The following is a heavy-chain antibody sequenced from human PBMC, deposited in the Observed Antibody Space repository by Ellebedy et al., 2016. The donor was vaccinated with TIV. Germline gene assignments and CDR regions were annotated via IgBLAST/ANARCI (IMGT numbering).Heavy chain of an antibody. CDR3: ARGGGDRLRYAFDM. CDR2: IGSRTSII. D-gene: IGHD4-17*01. CDR1: GFTFTFSSYS. V-gene: IGHV3-48*02. Sequence: PGGSLRLSCAASGFTFTFSSYSMNWVRQAPGKGLEWVSYIGSRTSIIYYADSVKGRFTISRDNAKNSLYLQMNSLRDEDTAVYYCARGGGDRLRYAFDMWGHGTMVTVSS. J-gene: IGHJ3*02.